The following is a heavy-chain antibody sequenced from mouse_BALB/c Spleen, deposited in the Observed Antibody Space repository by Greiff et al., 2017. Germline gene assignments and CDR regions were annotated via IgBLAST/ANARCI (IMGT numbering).Heavy chain of an antibody. CDR3: ARDEVRYYAMDY. V-gene: IGHV2-6-7*02. CDR1: GFSLTSYG. Sequence: VQLQESGPGLVAPSQSLSITCTVSGFSLTSYGVHWVRQPPGKGLEWLGMIWGDGSTDYNSALKSRLSISKDNSKSQVFLKMNSLQTDDTARYYCARDEVRYYAMDYWGQGTSVTVSS. D-gene: IGHD2-14*01. J-gene: IGHJ4*01. CDR2: IWGDGST.